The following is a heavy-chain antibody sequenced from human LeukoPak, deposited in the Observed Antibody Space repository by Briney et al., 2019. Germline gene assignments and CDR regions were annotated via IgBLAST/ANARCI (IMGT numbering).Heavy chain of an antibody. J-gene: IGHJ4*02. D-gene: IGHD1-26*01. CDR2: IDPRDSYT. Sequence: GESLKISCKGSGYNFTNYWISWVRQMSGKGLEWMGRIDPRDSYTNYSPSFQGHVTISADNSISTAYLQCSSLKASDTAMYYCARLVGGTVDYWGQGTLVTVSS. V-gene: IGHV5-10-1*01. CDR1: GYNFTNYW. CDR3: ARLVGGTVDY.